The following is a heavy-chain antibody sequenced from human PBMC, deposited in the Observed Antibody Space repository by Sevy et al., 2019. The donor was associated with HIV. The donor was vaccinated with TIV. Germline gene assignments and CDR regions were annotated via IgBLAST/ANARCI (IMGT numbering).Heavy chain of an antibody. D-gene: IGHD3-3*01. CDR1: GFTFNTHA. Sequence: GGSLRLSCTASGFTFNTHAMTWVRQAPGKGLEWVSVISGPGLSTYYADSVKGRFTISRDNSQNTLYLQMNSLRAEDTAVYYCARGGRTIFGVVRYYYYGMDVWGQGTTVTVSS. J-gene: IGHJ6*02. CDR2: ISGPGLST. CDR3: ARGGRTIFGVVRYYYYGMDV. V-gene: IGHV3-23*01.